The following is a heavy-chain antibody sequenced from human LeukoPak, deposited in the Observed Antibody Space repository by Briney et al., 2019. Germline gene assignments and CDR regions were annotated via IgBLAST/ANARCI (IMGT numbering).Heavy chain of an antibody. J-gene: IGHJ4*02. CDR2: IKEDGSEK. D-gene: IGHD6-13*01. V-gene: IGHV3-7*01. Sequence: PGGSLRLSCAASGFTFSSYWMIWVRQAPGKGLEWVANIKEDGSEKYYVDSVKGRFTISRDNANNSLYLQTNSLRAEDTAVYYCAREPFAAPWDYWGQGTLVTVSS. CDR1: GFTFSSYW. CDR3: AREPFAAPWDY.